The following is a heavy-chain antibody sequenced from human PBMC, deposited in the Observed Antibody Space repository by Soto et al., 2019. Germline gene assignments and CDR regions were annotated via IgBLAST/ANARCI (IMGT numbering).Heavy chain of an antibody. CDR2: ISSSSSTI. Sequence: EVPLVESGGGLVQPGGSLRLSCAASGFTFSSYSMNWVRQAPGKGLEWVSYISSSSSTIYYADSVKGRVTISRDNAKNSLYLQMNSLRAEDTAVYYCARHPERIAQIGWFDPWGQETLVTVSS. CDR3: ARHPERIAQIGWFDP. V-gene: IGHV3-48*01. CDR1: GFTFSSYS. J-gene: IGHJ5*02. D-gene: IGHD6-13*01.